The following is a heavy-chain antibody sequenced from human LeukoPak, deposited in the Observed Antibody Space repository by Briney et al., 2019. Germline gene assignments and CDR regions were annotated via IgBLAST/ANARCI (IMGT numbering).Heavy chain of an antibody. J-gene: IGHJ5*02. CDR1: GFTFSTYG. CDR2: ISASGGST. Sequence: PGGSLRLSCAASGFTFSTYGMSWVRQAPGKGLEWVSAISASGGSTFYADSVKGRFTISRDNSKNTLYLQMNSLGADDTAVYYCAKDGYYDLNWFDPWGQGTLVTVSS. D-gene: IGHD3-9*01. V-gene: IGHV3-23*01. CDR3: AKDGYYDLNWFDP.